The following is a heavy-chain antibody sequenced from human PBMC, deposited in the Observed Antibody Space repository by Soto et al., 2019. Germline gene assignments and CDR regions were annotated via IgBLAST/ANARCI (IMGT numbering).Heavy chain of an antibody. V-gene: IGHV3-9*01. CDR1: GFTFDDYA. Sequence: EVQLVESGGGLVQPGRSLRLSCAASGFTFDDYAMHWVRQAPGKGLEWVSGISWNSGSIGYADSVKGRFTISRDNAKNSLYLQMNSLRAEDTALYSCAKDRFGYSSGWQDYWGQGTLVTVSS. CDR2: ISWNSGSI. D-gene: IGHD6-19*01. J-gene: IGHJ4*02. CDR3: AKDRFGYSSGWQDY.